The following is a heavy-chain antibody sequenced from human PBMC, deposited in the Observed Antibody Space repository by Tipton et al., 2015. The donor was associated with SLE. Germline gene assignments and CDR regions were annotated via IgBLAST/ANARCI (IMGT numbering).Heavy chain of an antibody. CDR1: GFTFSSYE. V-gene: IGHV3-48*03. D-gene: IGHD6-13*01. CDR3: AREGVSSPDY. Sequence: SLRLSCAASGFTFSSYEMNWVRQAPGKGLEWVSYISSSGYTIYYADSVKGRFTISIDNAKNSLYLQMNSLRAEDTALYYCAREGVSSPDYWGQGTLVTVSS. CDR2: ISSSGYTI. J-gene: IGHJ4*02.